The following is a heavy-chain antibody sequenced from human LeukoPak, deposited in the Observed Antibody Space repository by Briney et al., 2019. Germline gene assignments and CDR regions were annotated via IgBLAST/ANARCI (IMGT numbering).Heavy chain of an antibody. V-gene: IGHV5-51*01. D-gene: IGHD2-15*01. CDR2: IYPGDSDT. Sequence: GESLKISCKGSGYSFTSYWIGWVRQMPGKGLEWVGIIYPGDSDTRYSPSFQGQVTISADKSISTAYLQWSSLKASDTAMYYCARSVVAAGNYYGMDVWGQGTTVTVSS. J-gene: IGHJ6*02. CDR3: ARSVVAAGNYYGMDV. CDR1: GYSFTSYW.